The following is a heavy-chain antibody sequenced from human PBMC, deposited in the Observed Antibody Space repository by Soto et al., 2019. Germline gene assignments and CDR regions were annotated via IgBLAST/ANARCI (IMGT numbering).Heavy chain of an antibody. CDR1: GGSFSGYY. J-gene: IGHJ4*02. CDR3: ARSPWGRSSGSDY. V-gene: IGHV4-34*01. Sequence: QVQLQQWGAGLLKPSETLSLTCAVYGGSFSGYYWSWIRPPPGKGLEWIGEINHSGSTNYNPSLTSRVTISVDTSKNQFSLKLSSVTAADTAVYYCARSPWGRSSGSDYWGQGTLVTVSS. CDR2: INHSGST. D-gene: IGHD3-22*01.